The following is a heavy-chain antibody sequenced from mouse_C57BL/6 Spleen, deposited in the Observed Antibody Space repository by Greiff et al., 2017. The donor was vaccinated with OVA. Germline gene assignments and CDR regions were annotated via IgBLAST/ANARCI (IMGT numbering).Heavy chain of an antibody. J-gene: IGHJ4*01. V-gene: IGHV1-64*01. CDR2: IHPNSGST. CDR3: AAVGDYSNYVDYAMDY. Sequence: QVQLQQPGAELVKPGASVKLSCKASGYTFTSYWMHWVKQRPGQGLEWIGMIHPNSGSTNYNEKFKSKATLTVDKSSSTAYMQLSSLTSEDSAVYYCAAVGDYSNYVDYAMDYWGQGTSVTVSS. CDR1: GYTFTSYW. D-gene: IGHD2-5*01.